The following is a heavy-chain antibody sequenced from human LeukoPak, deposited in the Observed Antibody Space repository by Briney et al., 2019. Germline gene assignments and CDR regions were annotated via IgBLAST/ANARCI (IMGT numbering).Heavy chain of an antibody. CDR2: ISYDGSNK. CDR3: AKAGSSSWYGMDV. V-gene: IGHV3-30*18. J-gene: IGHJ6*02. D-gene: IGHD6-13*01. Sequence: GGSLRLSCAASGFTFSSYGMHWVRQAPGKGLEWAAVISYDGSNKYYADSVKGRFTISRDNSKNTLYLQMNSLRAEDTAVYYCAKAGSSSWYGMDVWGQGTTVTVSS. CDR1: GFTFSSYG.